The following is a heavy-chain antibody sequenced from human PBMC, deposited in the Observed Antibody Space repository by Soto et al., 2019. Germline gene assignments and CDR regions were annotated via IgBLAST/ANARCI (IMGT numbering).Heavy chain of an antibody. D-gene: IGHD2-15*01. CDR2: IIPILGIA. CDR1: GGTFSSYT. J-gene: IGHJ4*02. V-gene: IGHV1-69*04. CDR3: ARDKVGGSARSLYYFDY. Sequence: GASVKVSCKASGGTFSSYTISWVRQAPGQGLEWMGRIIPILGIANYAQKFQGRVTITADKSTSTAYMELSSLRSEDTAVYYCARDKVGGSARSLYYFDYWGQGTLVTVSS.